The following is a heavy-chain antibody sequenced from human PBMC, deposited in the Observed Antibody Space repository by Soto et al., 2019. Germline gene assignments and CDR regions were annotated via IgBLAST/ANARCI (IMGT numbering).Heavy chain of an antibody. CDR2: IKSIADGGTT. CDR1: GFTFSKAW. Sequence: EVQLVESGGGLVKPGGSLRLSCAASGFTFSKAWMSWVRQAPGKGLDWVGRIKSIADGGTTDHAAPVKGRFAISRDDSKDALYLQMYSLRSGGTDGYYCTPVPLWSHSWYGVAVWGQGTTVTVSS. D-gene: IGHD1-26*01. V-gene: IGHV3-15*01. J-gene: IGHJ6*02. CDR3: TPVPLWSHSWYGVAV.